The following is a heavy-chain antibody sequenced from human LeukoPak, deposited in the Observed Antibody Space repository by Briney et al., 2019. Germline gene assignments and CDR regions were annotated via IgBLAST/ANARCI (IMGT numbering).Heavy chain of an antibody. V-gene: IGHV1-2*02. D-gene: IGHD6-13*01. Sequence: GASVKVSCKASGGTFSSYAISWVRQAPGQGLEWMGWINPNSGGTNYAQKFQGRVTMTRDTSISTAYMELSRLRSDDTAVYYCARVIAAAGMGYWGQGTLVTVSS. CDR2: INPNSGGT. CDR3: ARVIAAAGMGY. J-gene: IGHJ4*02. CDR1: GGTFSSYA.